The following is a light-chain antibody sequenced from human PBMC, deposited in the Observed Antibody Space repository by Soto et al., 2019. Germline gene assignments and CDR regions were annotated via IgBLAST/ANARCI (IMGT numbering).Light chain of an antibody. CDR2: KAS. CDR1: QSIRCW. Sequence: DIQMTQSPSTLSPSVGDRVTNTCRASQSIRCWLAWYQQTPGKAPKALIYKASILESGVPSSFSGSGSGTEFTLTISSLQPDDFSNYFCQQYTNYAWTFGQGTTVEIK. V-gene: IGKV1-5*03. CDR3: QQYTNYAWT. J-gene: IGKJ1*01.